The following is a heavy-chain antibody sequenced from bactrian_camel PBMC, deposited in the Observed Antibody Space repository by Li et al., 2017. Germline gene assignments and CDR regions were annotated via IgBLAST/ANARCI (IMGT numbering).Heavy chain of an antibody. J-gene: IGHJ4*01. CDR1: GDISNYC. V-gene: IGHV3S53*01. Sequence: HVQLVESGGGSVKPGGSLTLSCKASGDISNYCMGWFRQAPGKEREGVATIDSLGTTRYADSAKGRFTISKDNAKNTLYLQMNSLKPEDTGMYICAVDCGKGSEYFGPYNYWGRGTQVTVS. CDR2: IDSLGTT. D-gene: IGHD4*01. CDR3: AVDCGKGSEYFGPYNY.